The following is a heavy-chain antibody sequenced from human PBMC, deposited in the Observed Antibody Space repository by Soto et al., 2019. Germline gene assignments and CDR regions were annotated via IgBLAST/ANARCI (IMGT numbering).Heavy chain of an antibody. J-gene: IGHJ4*02. Sequence: GESLKIACKVSGYTFTNSWIAWVRQMPGKGLEWVGIIFTGDSDTRYSPSFQGQVTISADNSIGTAYLQCSSLKASDTAMYYCARHPSDYYDNSHYYYRFDXWGQGTLVTVSX. V-gene: IGHV5-51*01. CDR1: GYTFTNSW. CDR2: IFTGDSDT. CDR3: ARHPSDYYDNSHYYYRFDX. D-gene: IGHD3-22*01.